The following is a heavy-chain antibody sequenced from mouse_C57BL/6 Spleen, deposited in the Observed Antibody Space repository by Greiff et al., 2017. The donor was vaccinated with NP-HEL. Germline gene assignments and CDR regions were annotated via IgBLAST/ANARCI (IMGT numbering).Heavy chain of an antibody. Sequence: VQLQQPGAELVRPGTSVKLSCKASGYTFTSYWMHWVKQRPGQGLEWIGVIDPSDSYTNYNQKFKGKATLTVDTSSSTAYMQLSSLTSEDSAVYYCASHYCGSSYWYFDVWGTGTTVTVSS. J-gene: IGHJ1*03. V-gene: IGHV1-59*01. CDR2: IDPSDSYT. D-gene: IGHD1-1*01. CDR3: ASHYCGSSYWYFDV. CDR1: GYTFTSYW.